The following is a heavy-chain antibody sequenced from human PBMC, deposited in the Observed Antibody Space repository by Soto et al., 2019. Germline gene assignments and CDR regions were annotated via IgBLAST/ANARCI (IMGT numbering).Heavy chain of an antibody. Sequence: ESGGGVVPPGRSLRLSCAASGFTFSNYIMHWVRQAPGKGLEWVAMILHDGNNKYYADSVKGRFTISRDNSKNTLYLQMNSLRTEDTAIYYCARDDEDGSYCDLGYWGQGTLVTVSS. CDR3: ARDDEDGSYCDLGY. V-gene: IGHV3-30-3*01. D-gene: IGHD3-10*01. CDR2: ILHDGNNK. J-gene: IGHJ4*02. CDR1: GFTFSNYI.